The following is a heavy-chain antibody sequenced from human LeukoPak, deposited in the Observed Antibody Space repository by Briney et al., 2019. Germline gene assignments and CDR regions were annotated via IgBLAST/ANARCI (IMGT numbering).Heavy chain of an antibody. D-gene: IGHD3-22*01. Sequence: ASVKVSCKASGYTFTSYFMHWVRQAPGQGLDWMGVINSSGVGTSYAQKFQGRVTMTRDTSTSTVYMELSSLRSEDTAVYYCARASYYYDFSFWGQGTLVTSST. CDR2: INSSGVGT. J-gene: IGHJ4*02. CDR3: ARASYYYDFSF. V-gene: IGHV1-46*01. CDR1: GYTFTSYF.